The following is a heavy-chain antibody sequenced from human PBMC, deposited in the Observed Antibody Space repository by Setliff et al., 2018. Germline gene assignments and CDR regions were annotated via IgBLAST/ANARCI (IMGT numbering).Heavy chain of an antibody. Sequence: GGSLRLSCAVSGFTFSYAWMHWVRQAPGKGLEWVGRIKSKTDGGSIDYAAPVKDRFTISRDDSKATLYLYMDSLRAEDTAVYYCARTSTVTRNPLFDYWGQGTLVTVSS. V-gene: IGHV3-15*07. CDR3: ARTSTVTRNPLFDY. J-gene: IGHJ4*02. D-gene: IGHD4-17*01. CDR2: IKSKTDGGSI. CDR1: GFTFSYAW.